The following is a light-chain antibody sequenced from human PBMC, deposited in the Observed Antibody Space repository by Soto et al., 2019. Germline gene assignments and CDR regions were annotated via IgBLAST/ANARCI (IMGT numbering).Light chain of an antibody. CDR2: DAS. J-gene: IGKJ5*01. CDR1: QSISNY. Sequence: DIQMTQSPSSLSSSVGDRFAITCLASQSISNYLNWYQQKPGKAPKVLIYDASSLGSGVPSRFSGSGSGTEFTLTISSLQPDDFATYFCQQYQTYSTFGQGTRLQI. V-gene: IGKV1-5*01. CDR3: QQYQTYST.